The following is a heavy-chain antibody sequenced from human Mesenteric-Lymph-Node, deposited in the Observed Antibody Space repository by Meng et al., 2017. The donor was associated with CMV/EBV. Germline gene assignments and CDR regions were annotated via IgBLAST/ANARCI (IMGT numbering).Heavy chain of an antibody. Sequence: QLPEPAPGLVKPSETLSLSCIVSGDSISNSTYYWTWIRQPPGKGLEWIGSVHHSGTTYYNPSLKGRLTISVNTSANLFSLRLTTVTAADTATYYCARRGNYDSDYSEYWGQGTLVTVSS. CDR2: VHHSGTT. V-gene: IGHV4-39*01. CDR1: GDSISNSTYY. CDR3: ARRGNYDSDYSEY. J-gene: IGHJ4*02. D-gene: IGHD3-22*01.